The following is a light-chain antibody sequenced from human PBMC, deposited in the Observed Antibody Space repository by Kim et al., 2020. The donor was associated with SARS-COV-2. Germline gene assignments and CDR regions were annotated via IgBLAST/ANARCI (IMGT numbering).Light chain of an antibody. CDR2: QDS. CDR1: KLGDKD. CDR3: QAWDSTTVV. V-gene: IGLV3-1*01. Sequence: SYELTQPPSVSVSPGQTATITCSGDKLGDKDVCWYQQTSGQSPMLVIYQDSKRPSGIPERFSGSNSGNTATLTISGTQAMDEADYYCQAWDSTTVVFGGG. J-gene: IGLJ2*01.